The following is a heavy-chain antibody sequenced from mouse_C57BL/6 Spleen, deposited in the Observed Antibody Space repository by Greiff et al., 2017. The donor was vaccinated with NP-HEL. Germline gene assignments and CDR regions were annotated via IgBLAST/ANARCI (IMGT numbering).Heavy chain of an antibody. V-gene: IGHV1-55*01. CDR2: IYPGSGST. CDR1: GYTFTSYW. CDR3: ARGDGYPYYFDY. J-gene: IGHJ2*01. D-gene: IGHD2-3*01. Sequence: QVQLQQPGAELVKPGASVKMSCKASGYTFTSYWITWVKQRPGQGLEWIGDIYPGSGSTNYNAQFKSKATLTVDTASSTAYMQLSSLTSEDSAVYYCARGDGYPYYFDYWGQGTTLTVSS.